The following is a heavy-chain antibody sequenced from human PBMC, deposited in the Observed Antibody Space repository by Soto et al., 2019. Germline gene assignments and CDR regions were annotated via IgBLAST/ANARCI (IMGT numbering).Heavy chain of an antibody. CDR3: AKDSGVIGFWSGYDY. D-gene: IGHD3-3*01. Sequence: EVQLLESGGGLVQPGGSLRLSCAASGFTFSSYAMSWVRQAPGKGLEWVSAISGSGGSTYYADSVKSRFTISRDNSKNTLYLQMNSLRAEDTAVYYCAKDSGVIGFWSGYDYWGQGTLVTVSS. CDR2: ISGSGGST. J-gene: IGHJ4*02. V-gene: IGHV3-23*01. CDR1: GFTFSSYA.